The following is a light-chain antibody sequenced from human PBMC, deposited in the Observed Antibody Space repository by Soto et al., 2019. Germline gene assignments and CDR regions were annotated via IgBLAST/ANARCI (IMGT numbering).Light chain of an antibody. CDR1: QSVTTW. Sequence: DIPMTQSPSTLSSSIGDRVTITCMASQSVTTWLAWYQQKPGKAPKLLIYKASNLESGLPSRFTGSGSGTEFTLTISSLQSDDFATYYCQQYSTYPITFGQGTRLEIK. V-gene: IGKV1-5*03. J-gene: IGKJ5*01. CDR3: QQYSTYPIT. CDR2: KAS.